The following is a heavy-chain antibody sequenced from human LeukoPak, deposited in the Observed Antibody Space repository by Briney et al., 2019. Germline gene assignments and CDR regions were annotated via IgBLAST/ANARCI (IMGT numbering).Heavy chain of an antibody. D-gene: IGHD3-22*01. J-gene: IGHJ4*02. CDR1: GFTFSSYA. V-gene: IGHV3-30-3*01. CDR2: ISYDGNNK. Sequence: GGSLRLSCAASGFTFSSYAMHWVRQAPGKGLEWVAVISYDGNNKYYADSVKGRFTISRDNSENTLYLQMNSLRAEDTAVYYCAKDIYDSSGYYYLPSTTFDYWGQGTLVTVSS. CDR3: AKDIYDSSGYYYLPSTTFDY.